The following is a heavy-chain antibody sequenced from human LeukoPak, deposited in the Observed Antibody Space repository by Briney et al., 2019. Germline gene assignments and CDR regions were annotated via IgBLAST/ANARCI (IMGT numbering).Heavy chain of an antibody. V-gene: IGHV4-30-4*08. CDR2: IYYSGST. CDR1: GGSISSGDYY. CDR3: AGALVTYYYDSSGYSGLFAY. J-gene: IGHJ4*02. Sequence: PSETLSLTCTVSGGSISSGDYYWSWIRQPPGKGLEWIGYIYYSGSTYYNPSLKSRVTISVDTSKNQFSLKLSSVTAADTAVYYCAGALVTYYYDSSGYSGLFAYWGQGTLVTVSS. D-gene: IGHD3-22*01.